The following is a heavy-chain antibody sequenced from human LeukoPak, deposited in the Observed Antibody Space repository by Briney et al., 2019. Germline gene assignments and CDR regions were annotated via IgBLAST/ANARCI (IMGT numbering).Heavy chain of an antibody. CDR1: GGSISSGGYS. V-gene: IGHV4-30-2*01. CDR3: ARGGKYCSSTSCYPTGFDP. Sequence: SKTLSLTCAVSGGSISSGGYSWSWIRQPPGKGLEWIGYIYHSGSTYYNPSLKSRVTISVDRSKNQFSLKLSSVTAADTAVYYCARGGKYCSSTSCYPTGFDPWGQGTLVTVSS. J-gene: IGHJ5*02. CDR2: IYHSGST. D-gene: IGHD2-2*01.